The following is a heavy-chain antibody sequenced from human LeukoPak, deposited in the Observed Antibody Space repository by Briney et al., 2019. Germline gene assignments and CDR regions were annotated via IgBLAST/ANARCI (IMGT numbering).Heavy chain of an antibody. CDR1: GGSISSSSYY. Sequence: SETLTLTCTVSGGSISSSSYYWSWIRQPPGKGLEWIGYIHSSGSTYYNPSLQSQVIISVDTSKNQFSLKLSSLTAADTAVYYCARDSSGYSMFDSWGQGTLVTVSS. CDR3: ARDSSGYSMFDS. D-gene: IGHD3-22*01. CDR2: IHSSGST. V-gene: IGHV4-30-4*01. J-gene: IGHJ4*02.